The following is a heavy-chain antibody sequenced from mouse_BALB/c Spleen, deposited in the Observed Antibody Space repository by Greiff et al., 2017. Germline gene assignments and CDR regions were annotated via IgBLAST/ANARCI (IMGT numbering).Heavy chain of an antibody. CDR2: INPGSGGT. CDR1: GYAFTNYL. V-gene: IGHV1-54*01. Sequence: VHLVESGAELVRPGTSVKVSCKASGYAFTNYLIEWVKQRPGQGLEWIGVINPGSGGTNYNEKFKGKATLTADKSSSTAYMQLSSLTSDNSAVYFCARSRGPPFDYWGQGTTLTVSA. CDR3: ARSRGPPFDY. J-gene: IGHJ2*01. D-gene: IGHD3-3*01.